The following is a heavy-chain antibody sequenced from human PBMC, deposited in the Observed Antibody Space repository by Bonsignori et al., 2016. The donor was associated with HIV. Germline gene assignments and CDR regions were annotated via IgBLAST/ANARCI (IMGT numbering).Heavy chain of an antibody. CDR1: GGSISSSSYY. CDR2: IYYSGST. CDR3: ARDRWMTTVTAFDI. Sequence: GSLRLSCTVSGGSISSSSYYWGWIRQPPGKGLEWIGSIYYSGSTYYNPSLKSRVTISVDTSKNQFSLKLSSVTAADTAVYYCARDRWMTTVTAFDIWGQGTMVTVSS. D-gene: IGHD4-17*01. J-gene: IGHJ3*02. V-gene: IGHV4-39*07.